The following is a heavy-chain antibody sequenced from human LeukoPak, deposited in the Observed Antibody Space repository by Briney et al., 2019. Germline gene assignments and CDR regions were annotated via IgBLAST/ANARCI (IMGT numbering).Heavy chain of an antibody. D-gene: IGHD4-23*01. J-gene: IGHJ4*02. CDR1: GGSFSGYY. CDR3: ARTGRNDYGGSTYYFDY. V-gene: IGHV4-34*01. CDR2: INHSGST. Sequence: SETLSLTCAVYGGSFSGYYWSWIRQPPGKGLEWIGEINHSGSTNYNPSLKSRVTISVDTSKNQFSLKLSFVTAADTAVYYCARTGRNDYGGSTYYFDYWGQGTLVTVSS.